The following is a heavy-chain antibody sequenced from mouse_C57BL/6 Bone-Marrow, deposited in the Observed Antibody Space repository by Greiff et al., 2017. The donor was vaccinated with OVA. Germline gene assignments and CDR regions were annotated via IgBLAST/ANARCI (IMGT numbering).Heavy chain of an antibody. CDR3: ARFGIYYGSSFHWYFDV. CDR2: IYPRSGNT. J-gene: IGHJ1*03. D-gene: IGHD1-1*01. CDR1: GYTFTSYG. Sequence: VQLQQSGAELARPGASVKLSCKASGYTFTSYGISWVKQRTGQGLEWIGEIYPRSGNTYYNEKFKGKATLTADKSSSTAYMELRSLTSEDSAVYVCARFGIYYGSSFHWYFDVWGTGTTVTVSS. V-gene: IGHV1-81*01.